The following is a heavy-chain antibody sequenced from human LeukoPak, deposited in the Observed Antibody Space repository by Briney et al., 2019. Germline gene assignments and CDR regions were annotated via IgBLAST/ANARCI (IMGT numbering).Heavy chain of an antibody. D-gene: IGHD1-26*01. V-gene: IGHV3-30*18. J-gene: IGHJ4*02. Sequence: GGSLRLSCAASGLTFSSYGMHWVRQAPGKGLEWVAVISYDGSNKYYADSVKGRFTISRDNSKNTLYLQMNSLRAEDTAVYYCAKDMGATFDYWGQGTLVTVSS. CDR2: ISYDGSNK. CDR3: AKDMGATFDY. CDR1: GLTFSSYG.